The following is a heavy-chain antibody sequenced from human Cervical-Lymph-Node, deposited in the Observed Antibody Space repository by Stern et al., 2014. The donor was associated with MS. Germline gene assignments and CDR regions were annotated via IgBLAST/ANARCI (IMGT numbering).Heavy chain of an antibody. V-gene: IGHV1-3*01. Sequence: VQLVESGAEVKKPGASVKVSCTASGYTFTSYTMHWVRQAPGQRLEWMGLIHAVNGTTKYSQKFQGRVTITRDTSASTAYMELSSLRSEDTAVYYCATAGEYCTNGVCYTGWFDPWGQGTLVTVSS. CDR2: IHAVNGTT. J-gene: IGHJ5*02. CDR3: ATAGEYCTNGVCYTGWFDP. D-gene: IGHD2-8*01. CDR1: GYTFTSYT.